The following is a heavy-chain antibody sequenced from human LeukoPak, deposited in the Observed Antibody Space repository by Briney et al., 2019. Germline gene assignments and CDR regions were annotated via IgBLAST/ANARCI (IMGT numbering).Heavy chain of an antibody. CDR3: ARRGSYSSSWYGYYFDY. J-gene: IGHJ4*02. D-gene: IGHD6-13*01. CDR2: IYPGDSDT. CDR1: GYSFTSYW. Sequence: GESMKICRKGAGYSFTSYWIGWVRQMAGKGLEWMGIIYPGDSDTRDSPSFQGQVTISADKSISTAYLQWSSLKASDIAMYYCARRGSYSSSWYGYYFDYWGQGTLVTVSS. V-gene: IGHV5-51*01.